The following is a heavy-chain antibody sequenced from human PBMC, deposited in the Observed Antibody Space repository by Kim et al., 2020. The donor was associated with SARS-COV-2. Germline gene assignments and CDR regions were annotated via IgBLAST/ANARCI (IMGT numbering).Heavy chain of an antibody. V-gene: IGHV4-39*01. Sequence: PALKSRVTLSVDTSKNQFSLKVSSVTAADTAVYYCVRQCSSTSCYYFGMDVWGPGTKVTVSS. J-gene: IGHJ6*02. CDR3: VRQCSSTSCYYFGMDV. D-gene: IGHD2-2*01.